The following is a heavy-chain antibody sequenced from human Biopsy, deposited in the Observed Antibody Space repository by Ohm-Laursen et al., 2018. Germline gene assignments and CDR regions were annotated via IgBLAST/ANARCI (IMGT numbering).Heavy chain of an antibody. J-gene: IGHJ4*02. Sequence: SETLSLTSAVSGDSISNSYWTWIRQPTGKGLEWIGRFYSSGSSSYNPSLKSRVTMSIDAYMNQFHLKLTSVTAADTAVYDCAKARTLDTAIDFDYWGQGTLVTVSS. D-gene: IGHD5-18*01. V-gene: IGHV4-4*07. CDR1: GDSISNSY. CDR3: AKARTLDTAIDFDY. CDR2: FYSSGSS.